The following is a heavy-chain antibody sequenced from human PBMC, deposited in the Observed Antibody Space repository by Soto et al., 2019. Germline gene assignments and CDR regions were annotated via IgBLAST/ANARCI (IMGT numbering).Heavy chain of an antibody. CDR2: ISSSSSYI. CDR3: AREGSSSGDCGMDV. V-gene: IGHV3-21*01. D-gene: IGHD6-6*01. Sequence: EVQLVESGGGLVKPGGSLRLSCAASGFTFSSYSMNWVRQAPGKGLEWVSSISSSSSYIYYADSVKGRFTISRDNAKNTLYLQLNSLRAADTSGYYCAREGSSSGDCGMDVWGQGTTVTVSS. J-gene: IGHJ6*02. CDR1: GFTFSSYS.